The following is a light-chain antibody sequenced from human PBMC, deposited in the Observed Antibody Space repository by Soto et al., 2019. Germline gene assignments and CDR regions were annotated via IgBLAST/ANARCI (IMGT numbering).Light chain of an antibody. Sequence: QSALTQPASGSGSPGQSSTISCAGTSSDVGGYNYLSWYQQHPGKAPKLMIYEVSNRPSGVSNRFSGSKSGNTASLTISGLQAEDEADYYCSSYTSSSTRVFGGGTKLTVL. CDR2: EVS. CDR1: SSDVGGYNY. J-gene: IGLJ3*02. V-gene: IGLV2-14*01. CDR3: SSYTSSSTRV.